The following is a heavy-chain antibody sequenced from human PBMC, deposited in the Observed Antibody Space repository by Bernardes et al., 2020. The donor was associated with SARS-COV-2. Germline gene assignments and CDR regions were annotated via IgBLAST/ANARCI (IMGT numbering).Heavy chain of an antibody. CDR1: GYSLTSYW. D-gene: IGHD3-10*01. CDR3: ARHSDHPYYYYYYGMDV. J-gene: IGHJ6*02. Sequence: AYLKIARKGSGYSLTSYWIGWVRHMPGKGLEWMGISHPGDYDTRHSPYLQAKVTNSADKSISTAYLQWSSLKASDTAMYYCARHSDHPYYYYYYGMDVCGQGTTVTVSS. CDR2: SHPGDYDT. V-gene: IGHV5-51*01.